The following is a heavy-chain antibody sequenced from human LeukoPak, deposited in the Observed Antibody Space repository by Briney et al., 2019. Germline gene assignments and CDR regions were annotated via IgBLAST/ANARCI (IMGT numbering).Heavy chain of an antibody. J-gene: IGHJ4*02. Sequence: GESLKISCAASGFTFSSYGMHWVRQAPGKGLEWVAFIPYHGSNKYYADSVRGRLTISRDNSKNTLYLEMNSLRAEDTAVYYCAKDPSYYGDMYYFDYWGQGTLVTVSS. D-gene: IGHD4-17*01. CDR1: GFTFSSYG. CDR3: AKDPSYYGDMYYFDY. V-gene: IGHV3-30*02. CDR2: IPYHGSNK.